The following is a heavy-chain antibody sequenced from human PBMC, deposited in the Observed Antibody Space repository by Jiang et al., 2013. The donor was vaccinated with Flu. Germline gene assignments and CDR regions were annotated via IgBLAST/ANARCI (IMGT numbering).Heavy chain of an antibody. CDR3: ASVWFGELLNAEYFQH. CDR1: GGSISSYY. Sequence: GSGLVKPSETLSLTCTVSGGSISSYYWSWIRQPPGKGLEWIGYIYYSGSTNYNPSLKSRVTISVDTSKNHFSLKLSSVTAADTAVYYCASVWFGELLNAEYFQHRGQGTLVTVSS. J-gene: IGHJ1*01. V-gene: IGHV4-59*01. CDR2: IYYSGST. D-gene: IGHD3-10*01.